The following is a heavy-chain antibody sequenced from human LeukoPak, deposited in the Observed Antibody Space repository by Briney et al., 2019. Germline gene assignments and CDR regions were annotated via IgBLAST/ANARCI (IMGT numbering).Heavy chain of an antibody. J-gene: IGHJ4*02. CDR1: GYTFTSYG. V-gene: IGHV1-69*13. D-gene: IGHD3-3*01. CDR2: IIPIFGTA. CDR3: ARGLLRFLEWLNEPSDHFVY. Sequence: GASVKVSFKAYGYTFTSYGISWVRQAPGQGLEWMGGIIPIFGTANYAQKFQGKVTITADESTSTAYMELSSLRSEDTAVYYCARGLLRFLEWLNEPSDHFVYWGQGTLVTVSS.